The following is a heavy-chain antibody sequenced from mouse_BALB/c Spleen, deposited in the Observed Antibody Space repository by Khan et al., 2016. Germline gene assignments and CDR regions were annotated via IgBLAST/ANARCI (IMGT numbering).Heavy chain of an antibody. J-gene: IGHJ3*01. Sequence: VRLQQSGPELVKPGASVKISCKTSGYTFTDYTMHWVKQSHGKSLEWIGNFNPNGVGTNYNQKFKGKATLTVDKSSSTAYMELRSLTSEDAAVYYWARGWFPYWGQGTLVTVSA. V-gene: IGHV1-18*01. CDR3: ARGWFPY. CDR1: GYTFTDYT. CDR2: FNPNGVGT.